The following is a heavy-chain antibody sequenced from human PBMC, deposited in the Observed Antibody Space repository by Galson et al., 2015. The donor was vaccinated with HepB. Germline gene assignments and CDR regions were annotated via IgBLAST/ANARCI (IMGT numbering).Heavy chain of an antibody. CDR2: TYYRSKWYN. J-gene: IGHJ4*02. CDR1: GDSVSSNSAA. CDR3: ARSTYYDYVWGSYGAGS. D-gene: IGHD3-16*01. V-gene: IGHV6-1*01. Sequence: CAISGDSVSSNSAAWNWIRQSPSRGLEWLGRTYYRSKWYNDYAVSVKSRITINPDTSKNQFSLQLNSVTPEDTAVYYCARSTYYDYVWGSYGAGSWGQGTLVTVSS.